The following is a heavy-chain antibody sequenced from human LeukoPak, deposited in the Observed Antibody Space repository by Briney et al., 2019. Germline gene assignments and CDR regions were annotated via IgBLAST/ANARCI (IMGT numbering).Heavy chain of an antibody. CDR3: AKDIYFHGYDT. V-gene: IGHV3-43*02. CDR1: GFTFDDYA. J-gene: IGHJ5*02. Sequence: GGSLRLSCAASGFTFDDYAMHWVRQAPGKGLEWASGISWNSGSTYYADSVKGRFTISRDNSKNSLYLQMNSLRTEDTALYYCAKDIYFHGYDTWGQGTLVTVSS. D-gene: IGHD3-9*01. CDR2: ISWNSGST.